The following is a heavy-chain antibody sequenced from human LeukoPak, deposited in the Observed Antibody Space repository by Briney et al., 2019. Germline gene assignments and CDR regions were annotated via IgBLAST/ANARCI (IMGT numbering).Heavy chain of an antibody. CDR3: ARDASSGSPFDY. CDR2: ISSSGSTI. V-gene: IGHV3-48*03. D-gene: IGHD1-26*01. Sequence: GGSLRLSCAASGFTFSSYEMNWVRQAPGKGLEWVSYISSSGSTIYYADSVKGRFTISRDNAKNSLYLQMNSLRAEDTAVYYCARDASSGSPFDYWGQGTLVTVSS. J-gene: IGHJ4*02. CDR1: GFTFSSYE.